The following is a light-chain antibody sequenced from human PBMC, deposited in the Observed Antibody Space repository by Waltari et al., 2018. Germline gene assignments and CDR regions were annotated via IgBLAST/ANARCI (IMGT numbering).Light chain of an antibody. CDR3: SSRELSGHVV. CDR2: GKI. J-gene: IGLJ2*01. V-gene: IGLV3-19*01. Sequence: SSDLTQDPDVSVALGQKVRITCQGDILRTYYGHWCRQKPGQAPELVIYGKINRPSGIPDRFSASSSENTASLIITGAQAEDEADYYCSSRELSGHVVFGGGTRLTVL. CDR1: ILRTYY.